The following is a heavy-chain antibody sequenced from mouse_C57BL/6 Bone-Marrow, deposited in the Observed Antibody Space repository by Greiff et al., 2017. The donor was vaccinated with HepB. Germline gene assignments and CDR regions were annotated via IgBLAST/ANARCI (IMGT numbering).Heavy chain of an antibody. Sequence: EVQRVESGGGLVQPGGSLKLSCAASGFTFSDYGMAWVRQAPRKGPEWVAFISNLAYSIYYADTVTGRFTISGENAKNTLYLEMSSLRSEDTAMYYCARHGGYYVPYAMDYWGQGTSVTVSS. CDR1: GFTFSDYG. CDR3: ARHGGYYVPYAMDY. D-gene: IGHD2-3*01. V-gene: IGHV5-15*01. CDR2: ISNLAYSI. J-gene: IGHJ4*01.